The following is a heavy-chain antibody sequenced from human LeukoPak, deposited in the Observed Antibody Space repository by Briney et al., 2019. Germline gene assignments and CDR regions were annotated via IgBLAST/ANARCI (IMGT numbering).Heavy chain of an antibody. D-gene: IGHD3-10*01. CDR1: GGSMSSENEY. J-gene: IGHJ4*02. CDR2: VYNTGST. Sequence: PSETLSLTCSVSGGSMSSENEYWGWIRQTPGKGLEWIGSVYNTGSTDYNPSLKRRFSISIDTSKNQFSLKLSSVTAADTAVYYCARGWGYYGSGSFDYWGQGTLVTVSS. V-gene: IGHV4-39*01. CDR3: ARGWGYYGSGSFDY.